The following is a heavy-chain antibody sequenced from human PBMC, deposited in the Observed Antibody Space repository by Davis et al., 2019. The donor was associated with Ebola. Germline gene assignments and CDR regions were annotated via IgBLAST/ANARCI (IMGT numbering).Heavy chain of an antibody. Sequence: SGPTLVTPTQTLTLTCTFSGFSLSTSGVGVGWIRQPPGKALEWLALIYWDDDKRYSPSLKSRLTITKDTSKNQVVLTMTNMDPVDTATYYCAHSRGPYGDYYFDYWGQGTLVTVSS. CDR2: IYWDDDK. V-gene: IGHV2-5*02. CDR3: AHSRGPYGDYYFDY. CDR1: GFSLSTSGVG. D-gene: IGHD4-17*01. J-gene: IGHJ4*02.